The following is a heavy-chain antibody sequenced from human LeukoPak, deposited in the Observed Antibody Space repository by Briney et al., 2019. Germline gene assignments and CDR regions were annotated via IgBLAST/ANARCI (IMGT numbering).Heavy chain of an antibody. V-gene: IGHV1-69*13. CDR3: ARGGQQLVPDYYYYYMDV. CDR2: IIPIFGTA. J-gene: IGHJ6*03. D-gene: IGHD6-13*01. Sequence: SVKVSCKASGGTFSSYAISWVRQAPGQGLEWMGGIIPIFGTANYAQKFQGRVTITADESTSTAYMELSSLRSEDTAVYYCARGGQQLVPDYYYYYMDVWGKGTTVTVS. CDR1: GGTFSSYA.